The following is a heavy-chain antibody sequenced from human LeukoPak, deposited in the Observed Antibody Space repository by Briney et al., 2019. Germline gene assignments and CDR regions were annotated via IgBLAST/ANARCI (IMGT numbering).Heavy chain of an antibody. J-gene: IGHJ4*02. CDR3: ARRKQRLNMDY. CDR2: ISSSSSYT. Sequence: GGSLRLSFAASGFTFSDYYMSWIRQAPGKGVEGVSYISSSSSYTNYADSVKGRFTISRDNAKNSLYLQMNSLRAEDTAVYYCARRKQRLNMDYWGQGTLVTVSS. D-gene: IGHD6-25*01. V-gene: IGHV3-11*06. CDR1: GFTFSDYY.